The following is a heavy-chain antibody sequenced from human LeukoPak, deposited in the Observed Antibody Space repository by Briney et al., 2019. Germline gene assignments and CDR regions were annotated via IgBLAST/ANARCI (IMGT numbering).Heavy chain of an antibody. V-gene: IGHV3-30*03. CDR2: ISYDGSNK. D-gene: IGHD3-10*01. J-gene: IGHJ3*02. CDR3: AREAHYYGSGIGAFDI. Sequence: GGSLRLSCAASGFTFSSYGMHWVRQAPGKGLEWVAVISYDGSNKYYADSVKGRFTISRDNSKNTLYLKMNSLRAEDTAVYYCAREAHYYGSGIGAFDIWGQGTMVTVSS. CDR1: GFTFSSYG.